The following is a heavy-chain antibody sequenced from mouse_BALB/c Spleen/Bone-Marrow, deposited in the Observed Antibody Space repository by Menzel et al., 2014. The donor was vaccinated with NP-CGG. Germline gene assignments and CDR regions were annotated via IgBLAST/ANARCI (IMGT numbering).Heavy chain of an antibody. CDR3: ARGNPFDF. CDR2: ILPGSDNT. Sequence: VQLKQSGGELMKPGASVKISCKATGYTFSNYWMQWVKQRPGHGPEWIGEILPGSDNTNYNEKFKGKATFTADTSSNTAYMQLSSLTSEGSAVYCCARGNPFDFWGQGTTLTVSS. J-gene: IGHJ2*01. V-gene: IGHV1-9*01. CDR1: GYTFSNYW.